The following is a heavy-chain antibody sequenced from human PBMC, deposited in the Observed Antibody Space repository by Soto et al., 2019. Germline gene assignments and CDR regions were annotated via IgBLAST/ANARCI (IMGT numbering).Heavy chain of an antibody. CDR1: GASMSSYY. Sequence: QVHLQESGPGLVKPSETLSLTCSVSGASMSSYYWTWIRQPAGKGLEWIGRIYSSGGTHYNPSLKSRVTISLDTSKNQFSLRLNSVTAADTAVYFCARVGTSCHNGGCYYYYGLGVWGQGTTVAISS. V-gene: IGHV4-4*07. CDR3: ARVGTSCHNGGCYYYYGLGV. D-gene: IGHD3-16*01. J-gene: IGHJ6*02. CDR2: IYSSGGT.